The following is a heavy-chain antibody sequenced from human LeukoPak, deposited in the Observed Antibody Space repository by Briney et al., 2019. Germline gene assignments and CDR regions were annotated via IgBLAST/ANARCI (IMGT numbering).Heavy chain of an antibody. CDR3: ARTPLGDYYDSSGYYYVY. CDR1: GYTFTGYY. CDR2: INPNSGGT. J-gene: IGHJ4*02. D-gene: IGHD3-22*01. Sequence: ASVKVSCKASGYTFTGYYMHWVRQAPGQGLEWMGWINPNSGGTNYAQKFQGRVTMTRDTSISTAYMELSRLRSDGTAVYYCARTPLGDYYDSSGYYYVYWGQGTLVTVSS. V-gene: IGHV1-2*02.